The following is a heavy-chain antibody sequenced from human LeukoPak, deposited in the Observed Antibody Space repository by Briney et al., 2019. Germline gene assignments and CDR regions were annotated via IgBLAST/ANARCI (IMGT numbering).Heavy chain of an antibody. V-gene: IGHV3-21*01. Sequence: GSLRLSCAASGFTFSIYSINWVRQAPGKGLEWVSFITGNSNYIYYADSVKGRFTISRDNAKNSLYLQMNNLRVEDTAIYYCARRGYHDSSGYDYWGQGTPVTVSS. D-gene: IGHD3-22*01. CDR2: ITGNSNYI. CDR1: GFTFSIYS. J-gene: IGHJ4*02. CDR3: ARRGYHDSSGYDY.